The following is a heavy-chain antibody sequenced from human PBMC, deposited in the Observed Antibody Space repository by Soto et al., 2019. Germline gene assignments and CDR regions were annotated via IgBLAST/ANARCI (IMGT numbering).Heavy chain of an antibody. CDR3: AREYSSSRRDYYYYGMDV. V-gene: IGHV3-72*01. D-gene: IGHD6-6*01. CDR1: GFIFHEHD. Sequence: PGGSLRLSCAASGFIFHEHDMHWVRQAPGKGLEWVGRSRNKAYSYITEYDASVKGRFTISRDDSRNSMYLQMNSLRAEDTAVYYCAREYSSSRRDYYYYGMDVWGQGTTVTVSS. J-gene: IGHJ6*02. CDR2: SRNKAYSYIT.